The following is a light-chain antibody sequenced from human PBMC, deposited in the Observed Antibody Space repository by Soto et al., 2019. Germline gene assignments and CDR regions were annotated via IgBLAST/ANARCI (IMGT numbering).Light chain of an antibody. CDR3: AAWDDSLNGPV. J-gene: IGLJ2*01. V-gene: IGLV1-44*01. Sequence: QSVLTQPPSGSRTPGQRVTISCSGSSSNIGSNPVNWYQQLPGTAPKLLIYSNNQRPSGVPDRFSGSKSGTSASLAISGLQSEDEAYYYCAAWDDSLNGPVFGGGTKLTFL. CDR1: SSNIGSNP. CDR2: SNN.